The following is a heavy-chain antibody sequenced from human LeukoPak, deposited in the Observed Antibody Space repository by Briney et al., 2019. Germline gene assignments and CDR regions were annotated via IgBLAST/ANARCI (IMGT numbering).Heavy chain of an antibody. J-gene: IGHJ4*02. CDR3: ARRGDYYDSSGYYFFDY. CDR2: IYYSGST. CDR1: GGSISSYY. V-gene: IGHV4-59*01. Sequence: PSETLSLTCTVSGGSISSYYWSWIRQPPGKGLEWIGYIYYSGSTNYNPSLKSRVTISVDTSKNQFSLKLSSVTAADTAAYYCARRGDYYDSSGYYFFDYWGQGTLVTVSS. D-gene: IGHD3-22*01.